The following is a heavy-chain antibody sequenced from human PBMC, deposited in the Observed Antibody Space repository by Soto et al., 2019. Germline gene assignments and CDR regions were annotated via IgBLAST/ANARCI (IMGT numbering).Heavy chain of an antibody. J-gene: IGHJ6*02. V-gene: IGHV4-34*01. Sequence: ETLSLTCAFYCGSFIGYYWTWIRQPPGKGLEWIGEINHSGTINFNPSLKSRLTISLDTSKKHFSLKLISVTDADTAAYYCARADRTLVTSYSLDVWGQGTTVTVSS. CDR1: CGSFIGYY. CDR3: ARADRTLVTSYSLDV. CDR2: INHSGTI. D-gene: IGHD2-21*02.